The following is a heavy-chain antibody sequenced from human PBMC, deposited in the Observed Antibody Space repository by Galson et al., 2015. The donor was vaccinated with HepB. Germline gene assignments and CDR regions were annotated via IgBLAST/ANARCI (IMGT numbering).Heavy chain of an antibody. Sequence: QSGAEVKKPGESLRISCKGSGYSFTTYWISWVRQMPGKGLEWMGRIDPSDSYTDYSPSFQGHVTISTDKSMSTAYLQWSSLEASDTAMYYCARRRSSPVTTFPMDVWGQGTTVTVSS. V-gene: IGHV5-10-1*01. J-gene: IGHJ6*02. D-gene: IGHD4-17*01. CDR3: ARRRSSPVTTFPMDV. CDR1: GYSFTTYW. CDR2: IDPSDSYT.